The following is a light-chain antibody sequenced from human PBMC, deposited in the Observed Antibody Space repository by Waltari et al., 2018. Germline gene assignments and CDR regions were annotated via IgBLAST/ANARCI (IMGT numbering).Light chain of an antibody. CDR3: QQRYKWPHS. Sequence: EIVLTQSPATLSLSAGERATLPCRASQIVGTNLTWYQKRPGQAPRPLIYSAFDSAAGVPARFSGSSSGVEFTLTISSLEPEDSGVYFCQQRYKWPHSFGGGTKVEI. CDR1: QIVGTN. J-gene: IGKJ4*01. V-gene: IGKV3-11*01. CDR2: SAF.